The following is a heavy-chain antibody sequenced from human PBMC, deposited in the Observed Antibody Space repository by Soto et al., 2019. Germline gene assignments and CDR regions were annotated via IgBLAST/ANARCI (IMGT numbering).Heavy chain of an antibody. CDR2: LSSSRSYI. D-gene: IGHD2-15*01. CDR1: GFTFSSYS. J-gene: IGHJ3*02. Sequence: EVQLVESGGGLVKPGGSLRLSCAASGFTFSSYSMNWVRQAPGKGLEGVSSLSSSRSYIYYADTVNGPFTVSRDNAKNSLYQQMNSMRAEDTAVYYCARIQIGYDAFDIWGQGTMVTVSS. CDR3: ARIQIGYDAFDI. V-gene: IGHV3-21*01.